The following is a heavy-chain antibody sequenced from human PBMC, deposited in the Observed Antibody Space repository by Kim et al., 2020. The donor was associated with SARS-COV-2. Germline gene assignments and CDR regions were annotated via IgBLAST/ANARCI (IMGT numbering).Heavy chain of an antibody. CDR1: GFTFSSYA. CDR2: ISYDGSNK. J-gene: IGHJ6*02. Sequence: GGSLRLSCAASGFTFSSYAMHWVRQAPGKGLEWVAVISYDGSNKYYADSVKGRFTISRDNSKNTLYLQMNSLRAEDTAVYYCARELENCSSTSCYSVSPMGGQSYYYGMDVWGQGTTVTVSS. CDR3: ARELENCSSTSCYSVSPMGGQSYYYGMDV. D-gene: IGHD2-2*01. V-gene: IGHV3-30*04.